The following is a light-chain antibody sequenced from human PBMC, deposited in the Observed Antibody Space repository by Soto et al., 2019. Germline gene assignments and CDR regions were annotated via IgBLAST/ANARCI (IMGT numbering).Light chain of an antibody. V-gene: IGKV3-20*01. CDR1: QSVSSNY. CDR3: HQYDTSPRT. J-gene: IGKJ1*01. CDR2: AAS. Sequence: DIVLTQSPGTLSLSPGERATLSCRASQSVSSNYLAWYQQKPGQAPRLLIYAASSRAPGIPDRFSGSGSGTDFSLTISRLEPEDFALYYCHQYDTSPRTFGQGTKVDNK.